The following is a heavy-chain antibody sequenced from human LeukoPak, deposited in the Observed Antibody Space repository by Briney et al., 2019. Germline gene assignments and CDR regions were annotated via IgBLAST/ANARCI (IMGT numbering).Heavy chain of an antibody. J-gene: IGHJ4*02. CDR2: ISSSSSTI. Sequence: GGSLRLSCAASGFTFSSYSMNWVRQAPGKGLEWVSYISSSSSTIYYADSVKGRFTISRDNAKNSLYLQMNSLRAEDTAVYYCARDVGYYDSGGSVDYWGQGTLVTVSS. CDR3: ARDVGYYDSGGSVDY. D-gene: IGHD3-22*01. CDR1: GFTFSSYS. V-gene: IGHV3-48*01.